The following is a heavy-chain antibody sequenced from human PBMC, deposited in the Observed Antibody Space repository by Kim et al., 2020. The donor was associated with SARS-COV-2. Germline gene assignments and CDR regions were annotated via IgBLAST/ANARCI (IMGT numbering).Heavy chain of an antibody. CDR2: ISYDGSNK. J-gene: IGHJ4*02. V-gene: IGHV3-30*18. D-gene: IGHD3-10*01. Sequence: GGSLRLSCAASGFTFSSYGMHWVRQAPGKGLEWVAVISYDGSNKYYADSVKGRFTISRDNSKNTLYLQMNSLRAEDTAVYYCAKMITMVRGGDYWGQGTLLTVSS. CDR3: AKMITMVRGGDY. CDR1: GFTFSSYG.